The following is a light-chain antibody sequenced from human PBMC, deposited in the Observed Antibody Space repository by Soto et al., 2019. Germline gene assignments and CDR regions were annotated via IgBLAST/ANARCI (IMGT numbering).Light chain of an antibody. CDR1: QGISRW. CDR3: QQANSFPWT. V-gene: IGKV1-12*01. CDR2: TAT. J-gene: IGKJ1*01. Sequence: DIQMTQSPSSVSASVGDRVTVTCRASQGISRWLAWYQQKPGKAPKLLIYTATSLQSGVPSRFSGSGSGTDFPLTISSLQPEDCATYYCQQANSFPWTFGQGTRVDIK.